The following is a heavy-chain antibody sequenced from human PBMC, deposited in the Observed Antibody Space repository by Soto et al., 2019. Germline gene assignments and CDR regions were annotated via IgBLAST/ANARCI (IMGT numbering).Heavy chain of an antibody. CDR1: GYAINSGYY. V-gene: IGHV4-38-2*01. CDR3: ARTVVVVASNVPDYFDY. Sequence: PSETLSLTCGVSGYAINSGYYWGWIRQSPGKGLEWIGNMYHGGFSYYNPSLKGRVTISVDTWKNRFSLNLRSVTAADTAVYYCARTVVVVASNVPDYFDYWGQGMLVTVSS. D-gene: IGHD2-15*01. CDR2: MYHGGFS. J-gene: IGHJ4*02.